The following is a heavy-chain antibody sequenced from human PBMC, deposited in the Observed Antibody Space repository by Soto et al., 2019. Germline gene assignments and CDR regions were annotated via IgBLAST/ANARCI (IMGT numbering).Heavy chain of an antibody. CDR1: GFTFSSYW. J-gene: IGHJ4*02. D-gene: IGHD2-15*01. Sequence: EVQLVESGGGLVQPGGSLRLSCAASGFTFSSYWMSWVRQAPGKGLEWVANIKQDGSEKYYVDSVKGRFTISRDNAKNSLYRQMTRLSAEDTAVYSCARGLRGVDYWGQGTLVTVSS. V-gene: IGHV3-7*02. CDR2: IKQDGSEK. CDR3: ARGLRGVDY.